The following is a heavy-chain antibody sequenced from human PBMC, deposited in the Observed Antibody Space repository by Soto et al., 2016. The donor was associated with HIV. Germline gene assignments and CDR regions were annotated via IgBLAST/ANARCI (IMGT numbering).Heavy chain of an antibody. Sequence: KASGYTFTSYGISWVRQAPGQGLEWMGWISAYNGNTNYAQKFQGRVTMTTDTSTTTAYMGLSRLRSDDTAVYYCAREGVEQWLVRDYYYMDVWGKGTTVTVSS. D-gene: IGHD6-19*01. CDR2: ISAYNGNT. J-gene: IGHJ6*03. CDR3: AREGVEQWLVRDYYYMDV. V-gene: IGHV1-18*01. CDR1: GYTFTSYG.